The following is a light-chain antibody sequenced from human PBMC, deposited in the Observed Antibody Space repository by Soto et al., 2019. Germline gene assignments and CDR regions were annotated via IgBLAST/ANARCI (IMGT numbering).Light chain of an antibody. CDR1: QGIRNF. V-gene: IGKV1-27*01. CDR3: QKYSSVPV. CDR2: AAS. J-gene: IGKJ3*01. Sequence: DIQMTQSPTSLSASVGDRVTITCRACQGIRNFVAWYQQKPGKAPKLLIYAASTLQSGVPSRFSGSGSGTDFTLTINSLQPDDVATYSCQKYSSVPVFGPGTKVEIK.